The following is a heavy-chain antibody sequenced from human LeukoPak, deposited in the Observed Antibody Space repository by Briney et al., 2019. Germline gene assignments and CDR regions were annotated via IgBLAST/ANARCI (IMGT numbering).Heavy chain of an antibody. Sequence: PGGSLRLSCAASEFTFSTYSMNWVRQAPGKGLEWVSSISSGSTYIYYADSVKGRFTISRDNAKNSLYLQMNSLRAEDTAVYYCARENGRGVMSPYYDLWGQGTLVTVSS. CDR2: ISSGSTYI. CDR1: EFTFSTYS. J-gene: IGHJ4*02. CDR3: ARENGRGVMSPYYDL. D-gene: IGHD3-10*01. V-gene: IGHV3-21*01.